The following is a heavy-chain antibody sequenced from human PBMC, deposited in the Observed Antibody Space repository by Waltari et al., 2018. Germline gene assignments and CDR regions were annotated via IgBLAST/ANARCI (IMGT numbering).Heavy chain of an antibody. CDR2: IKSKTDGGTT. D-gene: IGHD5-18*01. Sequence: EVQLVESGGGLVKPGGSLRLSCAASGFTFSNAWMNWVRQAPGKGLEWVGRIKSKTDGGTTDYAAPVKGRFTISRDDSKNTLYLQRNSLKTEDTAVYYCTTDDGYSYGPCFDYWGQGTLVTVSS. CDR1: GFTFSNAW. CDR3: TTDDGYSYGPCFDY. J-gene: IGHJ4*02. V-gene: IGHV3-15*07.